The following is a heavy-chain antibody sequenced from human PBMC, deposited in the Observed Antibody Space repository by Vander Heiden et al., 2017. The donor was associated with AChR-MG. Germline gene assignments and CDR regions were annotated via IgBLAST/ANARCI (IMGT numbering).Heavy chain of an antibody. J-gene: IGHJ3*02. V-gene: IGHV3-7*03. CDR2: IQQDGSEK. D-gene: IGHD3-22*01. Sequence: EVQLVESGGGFVQPGGSLRLSCAASGFTFSSYWMSWVRQAPGKGLEWVANIQQDGSEKYYVDSVKGRFTIPRDNAKNSLYLQMNSLRAEDTAVYYCAREEPSRGYPDAFDIWVQGRMITVVS. CDR3: AREEPSRGYPDAFDI. CDR1: GFTFSSYW.